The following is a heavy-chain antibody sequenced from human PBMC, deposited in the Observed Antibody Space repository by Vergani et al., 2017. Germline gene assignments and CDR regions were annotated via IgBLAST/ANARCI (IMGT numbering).Heavy chain of an antibody. CDR2: INHSGST. CDR1: GGSFSGYY. CDR3: ARGTRRFGELDY. Sequence: QVQLQQWGAGLLKPSETLSLTCAVYGGSFSGYYWSWIRQPPGKGLEWIGEINHSGSTNYNPSLKSRVTISVDTSQNQFSLKLSSVTAADTAVYYCARGTRRFGELDYWGQGTLVTVSS. V-gene: IGHV4-34*01. D-gene: IGHD3-10*01. J-gene: IGHJ4*02.